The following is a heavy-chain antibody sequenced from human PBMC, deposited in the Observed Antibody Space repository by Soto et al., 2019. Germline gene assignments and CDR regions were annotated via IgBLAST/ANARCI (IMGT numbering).Heavy chain of an antibody. V-gene: IGHV3-23*01. CDR2: ISASGGST. Sequence: PGGSLRLSCATSGFTFSDHAMHWVRQAPGKGLEWVSAISASGGSTYYADSVRGRFTISRDNSMNTLYLQVNSLRAEDTAVYYCAKVHCSGGSCYIPYYFDYWGQGTLVTVSS. CDR1: GFTFSDHA. D-gene: IGHD2-15*01. CDR3: AKVHCSGGSCYIPYYFDY. J-gene: IGHJ4*02.